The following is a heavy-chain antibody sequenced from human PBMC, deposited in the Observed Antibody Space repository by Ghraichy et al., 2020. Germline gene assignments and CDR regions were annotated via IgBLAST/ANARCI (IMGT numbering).Heavy chain of an antibody. CDR2: ISSSSSTI. CDR3: ARDYYDSSGYPSWLGY. Sequence: LSLTCAASGLSFSSYSMNWVRQAPGKGLEWVSYISSSSSTIYYADSVEGRFTISRDNAKNSLYLQMDSLREEDTAVYYCARDYYDSSGYPSWLGYWGQGTLVTVSS. D-gene: IGHD3-22*01. V-gene: IGHV3-48*02. CDR1: GLSFSSYS. J-gene: IGHJ4*02.